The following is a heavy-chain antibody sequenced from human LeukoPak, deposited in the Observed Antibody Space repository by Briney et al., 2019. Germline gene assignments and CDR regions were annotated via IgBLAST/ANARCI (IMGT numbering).Heavy chain of an antibody. Sequence: PSQTLSLTCSVSGGSVSSGTFYWSWVRQPAGKGLGWIGRMYPTGSTNYNPYFKSRVTMSLDTSENQFSLKMSSVTAADTAVYYCARVNTLIRGIGWFDPWGQGILVTVSS. V-gene: IGHV4-61*02. J-gene: IGHJ5*02. CDR2: MYPTGST. D-gene: IGHD3-10*01. CDR3: ARVNTLIRGIGWFDP. CDR1: GGSVSSGTFY.